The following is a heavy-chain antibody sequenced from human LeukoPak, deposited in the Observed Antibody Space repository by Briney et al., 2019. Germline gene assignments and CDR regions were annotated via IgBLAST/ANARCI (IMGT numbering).Heavy chain of an antibody. D-gene: IGHD6-6*01. V-gene: IGHV4-34*01. Sequence: SETLSLTCAVSGGSFSGYYWSWIRQPPGKGLEWIGEINHSGSTNYNPSLKSRVPISVDTSKNQFSLKLSSVTAADTAVYYCARGSIAAHAFDIWGQGTMVTVSS. CDR2: INHSGST. J-gene: IGHJ3*02. CDR3: ARGSIAAHAFDI. CDR1: GGSFSGYY.